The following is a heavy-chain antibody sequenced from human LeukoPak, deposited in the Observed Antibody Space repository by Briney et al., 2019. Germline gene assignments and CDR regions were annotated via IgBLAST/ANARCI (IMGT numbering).Heavy chain of an antibody. Sequence: PSETLSLTCAVYGGSFSGYYWSWIRQPPGKGLEWIGEINHSGSTNYNPSLKSRVTISVDTSKNQFSLKLSSVTAADTAVYYCAGGLVYSSSSYSDYWGQGTLVTVSS. D-gene: IGHD6-6*01. CDR2: INHSGST. V-gene: IGHV4-34*01. CDR1: GGSFSGYY. CDR3: AGGLVYSSSSYSDY. J-gene: IGHJ4*02.